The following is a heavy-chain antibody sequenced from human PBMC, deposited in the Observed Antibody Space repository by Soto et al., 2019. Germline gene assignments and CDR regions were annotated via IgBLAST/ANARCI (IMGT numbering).Heavy chain of an antibody. Sequence: EVQLLESGGDLVQPGGSLRLSCAASGFTFSTYAMSWVRQAPGKGLEWVSTITSGGSTYYADSVKGRFTISRDNSKNTLYLQMNSRRPEDTAVYYCAKFYGGKSAHTYTIDPWGQGTLVTVSS. CDR3: AKFYGGKSAHTYTIDP. J-gene: IGHJ5*02. D-gene: IGHD2-15*01. CDR1: GFTFSTYA. CDR2: ITSGGST. V-gene: IGHV3-23*01.